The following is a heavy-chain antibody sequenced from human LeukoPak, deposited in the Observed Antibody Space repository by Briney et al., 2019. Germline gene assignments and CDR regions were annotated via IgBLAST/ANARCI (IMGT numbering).Heavy chain of an antibody. CDR3: ARDVQYYYDSSGYYRTAYYYYYYYMDV. V-gene: IGHV3-21*01. Sequence: GGSLRLSCAVSGFTFSSYSMNWVRQAPGKGLEWVSSISSSSSYIYYADSVKGRFTISRDNAKNSLYLQMNSLRAEDTAVYYCARDVQYYYDSSGYYRTAYYYYYYYMDVWGKGTTVTVSS. J-gene: IGHJ6*03. CDR1: GFTFSSYS. CDR2: ISSSSSYI. D-gene: IGHD3-22*01.